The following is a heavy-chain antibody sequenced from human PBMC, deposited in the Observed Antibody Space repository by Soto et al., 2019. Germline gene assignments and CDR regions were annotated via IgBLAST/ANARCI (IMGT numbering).Heavy chain of an antibody. CDR3: ARGSSIAGLYYGMDV. CDR1: GGSISSGGYY. D-gene: IGHD6-6*01. Sequence: SETLSLTCTVSGGSISSGGYYWTWIRQHPGKGLEWIGYNYFSGIIYYNPSLKSRVTISLDTSKNQFSLKLSSVTAADTAVYYCARGSSIAGLYYGMDVWGQGTTVTVSS. CDR2: NYFSGII. J-gene: IGHJ6*02. V-gene: IGHV4-31*03.